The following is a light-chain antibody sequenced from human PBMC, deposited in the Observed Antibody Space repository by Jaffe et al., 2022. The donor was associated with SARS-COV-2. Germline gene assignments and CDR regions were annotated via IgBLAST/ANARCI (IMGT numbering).Light chain of an antibody. CDR3: QQRANLWPPGIT. V-gene: IGKV3-11*01. CDR1: QSVSTY. CDR2: DAS. J-gene: IGKJ4*01. Sequence: EIVLTQSPAILSLSPGEKATLSCRASQSVSTYLAWYQQKPGQAPRLLIYDASNRAPGIPARFSGSGSGTDFTLTISSLEPEDFAVYYCQQRANLWPPGITFGGGTKVEIK.